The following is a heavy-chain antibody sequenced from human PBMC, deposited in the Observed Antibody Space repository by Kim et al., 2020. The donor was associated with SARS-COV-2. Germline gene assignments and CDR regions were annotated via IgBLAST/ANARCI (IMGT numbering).Heavy chain of an antibody. CDR1: GFAFSDYD. CDR3: ARAGRNWYGGGLDP. V-gene: IGHV3-13*04. CDR2: ITFAGDT. Sequence: GGSLRLSCAASGFAFSDYDMHWVRQAPGKGLEWVSVITFAGDTYYSGSVKGRFTISRESAKNSMYLQMNRLRAGDTAVYYCARAGRNWYGGGLDPWGQGTLVTVSS. J-gene: IGHJ5*02. D-gene: IGHD1-1*01.